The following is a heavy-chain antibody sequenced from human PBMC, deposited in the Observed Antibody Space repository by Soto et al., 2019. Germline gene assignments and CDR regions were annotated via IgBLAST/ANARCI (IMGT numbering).Heavy chain of an antibody. CDR3: ARITIKRNYYFDY. CDR1: GFTVSSNY. Sequence: HPGGSLRLSCAASGFTVSSNYMSWVRQAPGKGLKWVSVIYSGGSTYYADSVKGRFTISRDNSKNTLYLQMNSLRAEDTAVYYCARITIKRNYYFDYWGQGTLVTVSS. D-gene: IGHD3-9*01. CDR2: IYSGGST. V-gene: IGHV3-66*01. J-gene: IGHJ4*02.